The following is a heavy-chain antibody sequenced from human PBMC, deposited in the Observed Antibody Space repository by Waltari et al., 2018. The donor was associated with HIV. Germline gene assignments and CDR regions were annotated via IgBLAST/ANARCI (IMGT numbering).Heavy chain of an antibody. V-gene: IGHV4-34*01. CDR3: ARGFFYMDF. CDR2: VDDSGRT. Sequence: QVRLDQWGAGLLKSSETLSLKCAVYGGSFGGPYWRWIRQSPGKGLEWIGEVDDSGRTNYNPSLKSRLTMSVDASKNQFSLELRSLTAADAGVYFCARGFFYMDFWGKGTTVTVSS. CDR1: GGSFGGPY. J-gene: IGHJ6*04.